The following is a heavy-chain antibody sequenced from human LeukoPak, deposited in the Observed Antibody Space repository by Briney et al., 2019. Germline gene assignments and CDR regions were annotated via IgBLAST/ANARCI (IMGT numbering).Heavy chain of an antibody. V-gene: IGHV4-59*01. CDR3: ARGVYYDTSDNWFDP. J-gene: IGHJ5*02. CDR2: IYYSGST. Sequence: PSETLSLTCTVSGDSISSYYWSWIRQPPGKGLEWVGYIYYSGSTNYNPSPKSRVTISVDTSKNQFSLKLSSVTAADTAVYYCARGVYYDTSDNWFDPWGQGTLVTVSS. CDR1: GDSISSYY. D-gene: IGHD3-22*01.